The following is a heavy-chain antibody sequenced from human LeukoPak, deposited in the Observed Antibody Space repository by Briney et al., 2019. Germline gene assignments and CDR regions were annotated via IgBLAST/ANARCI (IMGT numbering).Heavy chain of an antibody. CDR3: ARDLVGQADNWFDP. D-gene: IGHD2-8*02. J-gene: IGHJ5*02. Sequence: SETLSLTCTVSGGSISSGSYYWSWIRQPAGKGLEWIGRIYTSGSTNYNPSLKSRVTISVDTSKNQFSLKLSSVTAVDTAVYYCARDLVGQADNWFDPWGQGTLVTVSS. V-gene: IGHV4-61*02. CDR1: GGSISSGSYY. CDR2: IYTSGST.